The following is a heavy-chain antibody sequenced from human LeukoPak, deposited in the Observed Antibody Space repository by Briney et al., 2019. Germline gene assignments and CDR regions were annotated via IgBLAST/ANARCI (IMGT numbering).Heavy chain of an antibody. V-gene: IGHV4-59*01. J-gene: IGHJ4*02. CDR1: GGSISSYY. CDR2: IYYSGST. D-gene: IGHD6-13*01. CDR3: ARVYSSSWIKIHEIDY. Sequence: SETLSLTCTVSGGSISSYYWSWIRQPPGKGLEWIGYIYYSGSTNYNPSLKSRVTISVDTSKNQFSLKLSSVTAADTAVYYCARVYSSSWIKIHEIDYWGQGTLVTVSS.